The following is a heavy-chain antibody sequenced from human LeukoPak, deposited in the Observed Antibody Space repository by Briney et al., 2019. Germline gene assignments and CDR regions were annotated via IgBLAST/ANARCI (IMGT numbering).Heavy chain of an antibody. D-gene: IGHD3-10*01. V-gene: IGHV4-39*01. CDR1: GGSISSSSYY. J-gene: IGHJ4*02. CDR2: IYYSGST. Sequence: SETLSLTCTVSGGSISSSSYYWGWIRQPPGKGPEWIGSIYYSGSTYYNPSLKSRVTISVDTSKNQFSLKLSSVTAADTAVYYCARHSDGSGSYYSPIDYWGQGTLVTVSS. CDR3: ARHSDGSGSYYSPIDY.